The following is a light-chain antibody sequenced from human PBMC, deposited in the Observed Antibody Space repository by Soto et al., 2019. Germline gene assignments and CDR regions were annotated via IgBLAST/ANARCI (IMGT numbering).Light chain of an antibody. Sequence: AIRMTQSPSSFSASTGDRVTITCRASQGISSYLAWYQQKPGKAPKLLIYAASTLQSGVPSRFSGSGSVTDFTLTISCLQSEDNATYYCEQYYSYPQTFGQGTKVEIK. CDR2: AAS. V-gene: IGKV1-8*01. CDR3: EQYYSYPQT. CDR1: QGISSY. J-gene: IGKJ1*01.